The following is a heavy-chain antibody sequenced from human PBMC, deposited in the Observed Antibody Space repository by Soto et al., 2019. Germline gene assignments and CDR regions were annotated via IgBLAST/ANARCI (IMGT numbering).Heavy chain of an antibody. V-gene: IGHV4-34*01. J-gene: IGHJ3*02. Sequence: QVQLQQWGAGLLKPSETLSLTCAVYGGFVSSGSYYWSWIRQPPGNGLECIREMSHSGGTHFNPSLKSRVTISVDTSKNQFSLKMSSVTAADTALYYCARVERGTATTVVDAFDIWGPGTMCNVSS. CDR2: MSHSGGT. CDR1: GGFVSSGSYY. D-gene: IGHD1-1*01. CDR3: ARVERGTATTVVDAFDI.